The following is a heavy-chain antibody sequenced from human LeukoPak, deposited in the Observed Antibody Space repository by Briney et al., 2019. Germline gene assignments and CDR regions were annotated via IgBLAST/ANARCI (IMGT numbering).Heavy chain of an antibody. CDR3: ARGYSSRLYNWLDP. CDR2: ISYDGGDP. Sequence: GGSLRLSCAASGFTFSSYWMHWVRQAPGKRLVWVSRISYDGGDPSYADSVKGRFTISRDNAKNTLYLQMNSLTAEDTAVYYCARGYSSRLYNWLDPWGQGTLVTVSS. CDR1: GFTFSSYW. V-gene: IGHV3-74*01. J-gene: IGHJ5*02. D-gene: IGHD6-13*01.